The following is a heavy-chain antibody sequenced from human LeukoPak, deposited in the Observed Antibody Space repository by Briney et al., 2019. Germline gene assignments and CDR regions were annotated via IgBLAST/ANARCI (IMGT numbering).Heavy chain of an antibody. CDR1: GGTFSSYA. CDR2: IIPILGIA. D-gene: IGHD2-15*01. CDR3: ARDLSRDVVVVAATRGNWFDP. Sequence: SVKVSCKASGGTFSSYAISWVRQAPGQGLEWRGRIIPILGIANYAQKFQGRVTITADKSTSTAYMEPSSLRSEDTAVYYCARDLSRDVVVVAATRGNWFDPWGQGTLVTVSS. J-gene: IGHJ5*02. V-gene: IGHV1-69*04.